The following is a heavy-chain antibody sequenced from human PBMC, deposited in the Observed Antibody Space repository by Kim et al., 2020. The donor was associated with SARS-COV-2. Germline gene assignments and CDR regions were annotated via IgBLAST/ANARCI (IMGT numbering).Heavy chain of an antibody. Sequence: ASVKVSCKASVYTFTSYYMHWVRQAPGQGLEWMGIINPSGGSTSYAQKFQGRVTMTRDTSTSTVYMELSSLRSEDTAVYYCARGVTYLIYYYDSSGYFDYWGQGTLVTVSS. CDR2: INPSGGST. J-gene: IGHJ4*02. CDR1: VYTFTSYY. CDR3: ARGVTYLIYYYDSSGYFDY. D-gene: IGHD3-22*01. V-gene: IGHV1-46*01.